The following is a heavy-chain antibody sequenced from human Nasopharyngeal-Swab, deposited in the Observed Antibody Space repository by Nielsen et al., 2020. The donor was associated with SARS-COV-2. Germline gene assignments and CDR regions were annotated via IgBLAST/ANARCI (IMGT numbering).Heavy chain of an antibody. J-gene: IGHJ4*02. V-gene: IGHV3-33*08. CDR3: ARDCDHHYFDY. Sequence: GESLKISCAASGFTFSSYAMSWVRQAPGKGLEWVAVIWYDGSNKYYADSVKGRFTISRDNSKNTLYLQMNSLRAEDTAVYYCARDCDHHYFDYWGQGTLVTVSS. CDR2: IWYDGSNK. CDR1: GFTFSSYA. D-gene: IGHD1-14*01.